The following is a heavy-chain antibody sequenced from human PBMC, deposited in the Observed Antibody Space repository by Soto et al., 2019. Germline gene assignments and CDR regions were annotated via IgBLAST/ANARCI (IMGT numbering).Heavy chain of an antibody. CDR2: IYHTGSA. CDR3: ARSGYSYGDFDF. V-gene: IGHV4-30-2*01. J-gene: IGHJ4*02. D-gene: IGHD5-18*01. CDR1: GGSMVTDNSS. Sequence: QLQLQASGSGLVKPSQTLSLTCAVSGGSMVTDNSSWSWIRQPPGKVLEWIGYIYHTGSAFYNPSLKGRVTISIDLSKSQFSLNVTSVTAADTAMYYCARSGYSYGDFDFWGQGLLVTVSS.